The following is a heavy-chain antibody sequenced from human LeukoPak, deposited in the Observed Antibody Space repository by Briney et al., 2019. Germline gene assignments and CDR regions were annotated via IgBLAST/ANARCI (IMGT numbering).Heavy chain of an antibody. Sequence: LGGSLRLSCAASGFTFSSYAMSWVRQAPGKGLEWVSAISGSGGSTYYADSVKGRFTISRDNSKNTLYLQMNSLRAEDTAVYYCAKDYYDSSGYPRGPYYFDYWGQGTLVTVSS. J-gene: IGHJ4*02. V-gene: IGHV3-23*01. CDR1: GFTFSSYA. CDR3: AKDYYDSSGYPRGPYYFDY. CDR2: ISGSGGST. D-gene: IGHD3-22*01.